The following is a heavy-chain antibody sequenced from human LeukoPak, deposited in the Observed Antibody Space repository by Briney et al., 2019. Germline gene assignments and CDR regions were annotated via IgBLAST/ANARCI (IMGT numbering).Heavy chain of an antibody. CDR2: INSDGSTT. V-gene: IGHV3-74*01. CDR3: ERGGFDTIGFDY. J-gene: IGHJ4*02. Sequence: GGSLRLSCAASGFTFSRFWMSWVRQAPGKGLVWVSRINSDGSTTTYADSVRGRFTISRDNAKHTLYLQMNSLRAEDTAVYYCERGGFDTIGFDYWGQGTLVTVSS. D-gene: IGHD3-10*01. CDR1: GFTFSRFW.